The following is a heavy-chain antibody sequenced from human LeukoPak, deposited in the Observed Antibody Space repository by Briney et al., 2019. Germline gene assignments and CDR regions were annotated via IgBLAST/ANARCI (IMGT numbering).Heavy chain of an antibody. CDR1: GGSISTYY. D-gene: IGHD5-12*01. CDR3: ARGGGYASPIGY. V-gene: IGHV4-59*01. J-gene: IGHJ4*02. CDR2: IYHSGST. Sequence: SATLSPTCTLSGGSISTYYWSWIRQPPGKGLEWIGYIYHSGSTNYNPSLKSRVTISVDTSKNQFSLKLSSVTAADTAVYYCARGGGYASPIGYWGQGALVTVSS.